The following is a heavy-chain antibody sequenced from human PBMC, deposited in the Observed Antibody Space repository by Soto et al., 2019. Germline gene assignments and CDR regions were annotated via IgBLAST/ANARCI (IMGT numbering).Heavy chain of an antibody. CDR1: GYAFTSYA. CDR2: INSGNGNT. J-gene: IGHJ4*02. Sequence: QVHLVQSGAEVKKPGASVKVSCKASGYAFTSYALHWVRQAPGQRLEWMGWINSGNGNTKYSQKFQGRVTITRDTAASTADMELRSLRAEDTAVYYCAGGDSGRSYILDYWGQGTLVTVSS. D-gene: IGHD1-26*01. CDR3: AGGDSGRSYILDY. V-gene: IGHV1-3*01.